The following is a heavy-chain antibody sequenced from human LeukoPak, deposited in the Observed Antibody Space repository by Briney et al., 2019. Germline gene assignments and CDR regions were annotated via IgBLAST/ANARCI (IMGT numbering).Heavy chain of an antibody. J-gene: IGHJ4*02. CDR1: GFTFSDYY. CDR2: ISSSGSTI. CDR3: ARELSGYYDSGYFDY. Sequence: KPGGSLRLSCAASGFTFSDYYMSWIRQAPGKGLEWVSYISSSGSTIYYADSVKGRFTISRDNSKNTLYLQMNSLRAEDTAVYYCARELSGYYDSGYFDYWGQGTLVTVSS. D-gene: IGHD3-22*01. V-gene: IGHV3-11*01.